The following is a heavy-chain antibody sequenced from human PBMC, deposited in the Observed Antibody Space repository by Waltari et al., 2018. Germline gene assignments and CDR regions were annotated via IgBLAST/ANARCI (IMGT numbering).Heavy chain of an antibody. CDR2: IHSGGTT. D-gene: IGHD2-15*01. V-gene: IGHV3-53*01. CDR3: ARVQGWPTIPDY. Sequence: EVQLVESGGGLIQPGGSLRLSCAATGFTVSSDYMSWVRQAPGKGLEGISVIHSGGTTYYSDSGKGRFTRSRDNSKNTLYRQMNSLRAEDTAVYYCARVQGWPTIPDYRGQGTLVTVSA. CDR1: GFTVSSDY. J-gene: IGHJ4*02.